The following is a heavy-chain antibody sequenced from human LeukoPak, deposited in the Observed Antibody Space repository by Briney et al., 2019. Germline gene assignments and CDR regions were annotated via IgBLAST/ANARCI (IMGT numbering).Heavy chain of an antibody. D-gene: IGHD6-13*01. J-gene: IGHJ4*02. Sequence: SETLSLTCTVSGGSISSSSYYWGWIRQPPGEGPEWIGSIYYSGSTYYNPSLKSRVTISVDTSKNQFSLKLSSVTAADTAVYYCARLAADSSSWYISYWGQGTLVTVSS. CDR1: GGSISSSSYY. V-gene: IGHV4-39*01. CDR3: ARLAADSSSWYISY. CDR2: IYYSGST.